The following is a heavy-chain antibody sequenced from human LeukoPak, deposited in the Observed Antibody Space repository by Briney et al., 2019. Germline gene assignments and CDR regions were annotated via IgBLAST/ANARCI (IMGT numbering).Heavy chain of an antibody. V-gene: IGHV7-4-1*02. D-gene: IGHD3/OR15-3a*01. CDR3: ARSGFWTDHPAFDM. CDR1: GFTFTSSG. J-gene: IGHJ3*02. CDR2: INTNTGNP. Sequence: ASVKVSFKGFGFTFTSSGFKLVGQAPRQRVELMGLINTNTGNPTYAQGFTGRFVLSLDTSVTTAYLQISSLKDDDTAVYYCARSGFWTDHPAFDMWGQGTMVTVSS.